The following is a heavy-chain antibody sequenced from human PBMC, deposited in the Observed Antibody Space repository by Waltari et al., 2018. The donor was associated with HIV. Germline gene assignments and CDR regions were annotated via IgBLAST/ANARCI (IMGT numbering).Heavy chain of an antibody. J-gene: IGHJ5*02. V-gene: IGHV4-39*01. CDR2: IYYSGST. CDR3: ARRGTSVAPGGWFDP. Sequence: QLQLQESGPGLVKPSETLSLTCTVSGGSISSSSYSWGWMRQPPGKGLEWIGSIYYSGSTYYNPSLKSRVTISVDTSKNQFSLKLSSVTAADTAVYYCARRGTSVAPGGWFDPWGQGTLVTVSS. D-gene: IGHD1-26*01. CDR1: GGSISSSSYS.